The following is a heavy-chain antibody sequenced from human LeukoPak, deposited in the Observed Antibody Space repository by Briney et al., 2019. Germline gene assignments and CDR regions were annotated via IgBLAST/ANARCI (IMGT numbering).Heavy chain of an antibody. Sequence: ASVKVSCKASGYTFTSYGISWVRQAPGQGLEWMGWISAYNGNTNYAQKLQGRVTMTTDTSTSTAYTELRSLRSDDTAVYYCARVKYDILTGLYYYYGMDVWGQGTTVTVSS. CDR3: ARVKYDILTGLYYYYGMDV. D-gene: IGHD3-9*01. V-gene: IGHV1-18*01. J-gene: IGHJ6*02. CDR1: GYTFTSYG. CDR2: ISAYNGNT.